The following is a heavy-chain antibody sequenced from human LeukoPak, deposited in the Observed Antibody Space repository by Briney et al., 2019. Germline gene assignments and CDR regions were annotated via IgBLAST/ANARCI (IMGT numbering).Heavy chain of an antibody. J-gene: IGHJ6*02. CDR3: AKDTGTATYYYYGMDV. CDR1: GFTFSNYG. CDR2: VSYDGSNK. D-gene: IGHD1-1*01. V-gene: IGHV3-30*18. Sequence: PGGSLRLSCAASGFTFSNYGMHWVRQAPGKGLEWVAIVSYDGSNKYYADSVKGRFTISRDNSKNTLYLQMNSLRAEDTAVYYCAKDTGTATYYYYGMDVWGQGTTVTVSS.